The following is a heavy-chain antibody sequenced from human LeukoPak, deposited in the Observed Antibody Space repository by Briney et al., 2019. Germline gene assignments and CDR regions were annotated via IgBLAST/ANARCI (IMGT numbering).Heavy chain of an antibody. V-gene: IGHV3-48*03. CDR1: GFTFSSYE. CDR2: ISSSGSTI. D-gene: IGHD5-24*01. Sequence: GGSLSLSCAASGFTFSSYEMNWVRQAPGKGLEWVSYISSSGSTIYYADSVKGRFTISRDNAKNSLYLQMNSLRAEDTAVYYCARGRDGYNDAYDIWGQGTVVTVPS. CDR3: ARGRDGYNDAYDI. J-gene: IGHJ3*02.